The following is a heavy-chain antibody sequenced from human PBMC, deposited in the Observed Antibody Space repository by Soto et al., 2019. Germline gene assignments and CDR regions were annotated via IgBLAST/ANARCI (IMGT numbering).Heavy chain of an antibody. D-gene: IGHD2-15*01. CDR1: GGPFSGYY. CDR2: INHSGST. J-gene: IGHJ4*02. Sequence: SETLSLTCAVYGGPFSGYYWSWIRQRLGKGLEWIGEINHSGSTNYNPSLKSRVTISVDTSKNQFSLKLRSVTTADTAVYYCARGLVLAVAVTSLYYWAQGTLVTVSS. CDR3: ARGLVLAVAVTSLYY. V-gene: IGHV4-34*01.